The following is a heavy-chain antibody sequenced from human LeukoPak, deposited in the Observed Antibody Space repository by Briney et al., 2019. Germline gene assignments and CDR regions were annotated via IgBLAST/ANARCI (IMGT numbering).Heavy chain of an antibody. V-gene: IGHV3-7*01. D-gene: IGHD6-13*01. CDR1: GFTFRGYW. Sequence: PGGSLRLSCVASGFTFRGYWMSWVRQAPGKGLEWVAIINQDGSEPSYVDSVKGRFTISRDNAKDSLYLHVTILRAEDTAVYYCAKGSLGSWYYFDYWGQGTLVTVSS. CDR3: AKGSLGSWYYFDY. CDR2: INQDGSEP. J-gene: IGHJ4*02.